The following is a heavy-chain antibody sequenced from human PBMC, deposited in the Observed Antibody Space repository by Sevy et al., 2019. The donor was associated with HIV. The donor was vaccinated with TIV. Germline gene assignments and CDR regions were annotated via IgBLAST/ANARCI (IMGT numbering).Heavy chain of an antibody. CDR2: IWYDGSNK. J-gene: IGHJ4*02. D-gene: IGHD3-10*01. CDR1: GFTFSSYG. V-gene: IGHV3-33*06. CDR3: AKGSGSGSFIDY. Sequence: GSLRLSCAASGFTFSSYGMHWVRQAPGKGLEWVAVIWYDGSNKYYADSVKGRFTISRDNSKNTLYLQMNSLRAEDTAVYYCAKGSGSGSFIDYWGQGTLVTVSS.